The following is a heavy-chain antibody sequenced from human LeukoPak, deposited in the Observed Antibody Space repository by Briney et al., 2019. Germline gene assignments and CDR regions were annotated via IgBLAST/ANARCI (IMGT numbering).Heavy chain of an antibody. CDR1: GGSISSSSYY. Sequence: SETLSLTCTVSGGSISSSSYYWGWIRQHPGKGLEWIGYIYYSGSTYYNPSLKSRVTISVDTSKNQFSLKLSSVTAADTAVYYCASVAVAGTTTPTYYFDYWGQGTLVTVSS. CDR2: IYYSGST. V-gene: IGHV4-31*03. J-gene: IGHJ4*02. D-gene: IGHD6-19*01. CDR3: ASVAVAGTTTPTYYFDY.